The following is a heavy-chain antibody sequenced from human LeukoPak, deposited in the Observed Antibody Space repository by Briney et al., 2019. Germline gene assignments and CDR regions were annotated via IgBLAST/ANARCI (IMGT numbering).Heavy chain of an antibody. CDR1: GYTFTGYY. CDR2: INPNSGGT. J-gene: IGHJ4*02. CDR3: ARGSLSRYYYGSGSYNY. Sequence: GASVKVSCKASGYTFTGYYMHWVRQAPGQGREWMGWINPNSGGTNYAQKFQGRVTMTRDTSISTAYMELSRLRSDDTAVYYCARGSLSRYYYGSGSYNYWGQGTLVTVSS. V-gene: IGHV1-2*02. D-gene: IGHD3-10*01.